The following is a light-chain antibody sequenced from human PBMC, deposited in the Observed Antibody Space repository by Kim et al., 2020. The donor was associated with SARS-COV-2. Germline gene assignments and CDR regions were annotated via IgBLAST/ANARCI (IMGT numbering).Light chain of an antibody. Sequence: QSALTQPASVSGSPGQTITISCTGTNSDVGSLHLVSWYQQHPGKAPKVLLYEVNERPSGISLRFSGSKSGNTASLTISGLRAEDEADYYCCSYAGSRSYVFGTGTKVTVL. V-gene: IGLV2-23*02. CDR2: EVN. J-gene: IGLJ1*01. CDR3: CSYAGSRSYV. CDR1: NSDVGSLHL.